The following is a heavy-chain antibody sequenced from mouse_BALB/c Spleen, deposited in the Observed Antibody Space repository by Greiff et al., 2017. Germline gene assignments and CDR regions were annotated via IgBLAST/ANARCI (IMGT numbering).Heavy chain of an antibody. CDR2: IYPGDGDT. J-gene: IGHJ2*01. CDR1: GYAFSSYW. V-gene: IGHV1-80*01. D-gene: IGHD2-2*01. Sequence: VQLQESGAELVRPGSSVKISCKASGYAFSSYWMNWVKQRPGQGLEWIGQIYPGDGDTNYNGKFKGKATLTADKSSSTAYMQLSSLTSEDSAVYFCARWLPLDYWGQGTTLTVSS. CDR3: ARWLPLDY.